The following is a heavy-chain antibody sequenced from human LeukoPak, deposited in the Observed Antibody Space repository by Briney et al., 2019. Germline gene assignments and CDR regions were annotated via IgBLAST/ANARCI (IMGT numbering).Heavy chain of an antibody. J-gene: IGHJ4*02. D-gene: IGHD3-22*01. CDR1: GYSISSGYY. V-gene: IGHV4-38-2*02. CDR3: ARDSYYYDSSGYLILDY. CDR2: IYHDGNT. Sequence: SETLSLTCSVSGYSISSGYYWGWIRQPPGKGLEWIGNIYHDGNTYYNPSLKSQVSISIDTSKNQFSLRLTSVTAADTAVYYCARDSYYYDSSGYLILDYWGQGILVTVSS.